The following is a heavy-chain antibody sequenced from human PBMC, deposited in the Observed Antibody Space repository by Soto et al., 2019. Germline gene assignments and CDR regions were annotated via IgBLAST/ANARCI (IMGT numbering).Heavy chain of an antibody. CDR2: IRATPAGETA. Sequence: EVQLVESGGGLVQAGRSLTLSCKTSGFTFGDYALNWVRQAPGRGLEWVGFIRATPAGETAEYAASVKDRFTVSRDASSSTAYLQMDSLRTEDTAVYFCTRIGPEAAMRWYFDYWGQGTLVTVSS. V-gene: IGHV3-49*04. D-gene: IGHD2-2*01. CDR1: GFTFGDYA. J-gene: IGHJ4*02. CDR3: TRIGPEAAMRWYFDY.